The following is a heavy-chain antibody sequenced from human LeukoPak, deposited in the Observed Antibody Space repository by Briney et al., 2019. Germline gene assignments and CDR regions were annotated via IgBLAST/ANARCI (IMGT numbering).Heavy chain of an antibody. CDR1: GFTLSSYA. V-gene: IGHV3-23*01. CDR3: AKDRCRAVDPPFDY. D-gene: IGHD6-19*01. Sequence: RGSLRLSCAASGFTLSSYAMSWVRQAPGKGLEWVSAISGSGGSTYYADSVNGGFTISIDNYKKTLYLKMNSMRAEDTAVYYCAKDRCRAVDPPFDYWGQGTLVTVSS. J-gene: IGHJ4*02. CDR2: ISGSGGST.